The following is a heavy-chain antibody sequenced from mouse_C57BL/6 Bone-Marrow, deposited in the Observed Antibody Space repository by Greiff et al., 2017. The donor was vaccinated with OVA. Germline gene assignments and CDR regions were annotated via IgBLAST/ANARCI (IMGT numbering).Heavy chain of an antibody. V-gene: IGHV1-82*01. CDR2: IYPGDGGT. D-gene: IGHD2-3*01. J-gene: IGHJ2*01. CDR1: GYAFSSSW. Sequence: VQLQQSGPELVKPGASVKISCKASGYAFSSSWMNWVKQRPGKGLEWIGRIYPGDGGTSYNGKFKGKATLTADKSSSTAYMQLSSLTSEDSAVYFCARHEDGYYASYFDYGGQGTTLTVSS. CDR3: ARHEDGYYASYFDY.